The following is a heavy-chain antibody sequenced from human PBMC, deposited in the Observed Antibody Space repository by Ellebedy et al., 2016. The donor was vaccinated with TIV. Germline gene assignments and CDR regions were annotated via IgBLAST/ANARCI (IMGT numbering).Heavy chain of an antibody. CDR3: ARDGRFFGWLPPLEQQLVHSDY. CDR2: ISAYNGNT. J-gene: IGHJ4*02. Sequence: AASVKVSCKASGYTFTSYGISWVRQAPGQGLEWMGWISAYNGNTNYAQKLQGRVTMTTDKSTSTANMELRSLRSDDTAVYYCARDGRFFGWLPPLEQQLVHSDYWGQGTLVTVSS. V-gene: IGHV1-18*04. CDR1: GYTFTSYG. D-gene: IGHD6-13*01.